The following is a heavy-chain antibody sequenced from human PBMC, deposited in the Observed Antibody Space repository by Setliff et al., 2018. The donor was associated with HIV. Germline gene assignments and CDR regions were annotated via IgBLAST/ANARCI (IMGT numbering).Heavy chain of an antibody. CDR3: ARDLIMITFGGVKDASNWFDL. CDR2: IYNSVTT. Sequence: PSETLSLTCIVSGASISSNTWSWIRQAPGKGLQWIGFIYNSVTTNYNPSLKSRVTISLDTSKNQFSLKLSSVTAADTAVYYCARDLIMITFGGVKDASNWFDLWGQGTLVTVSS. V-gene: IGHV4-59*01. CDR1: GASISSNT. D-gene: IGHD3-16*01. J-gene: IGHJ5*02.